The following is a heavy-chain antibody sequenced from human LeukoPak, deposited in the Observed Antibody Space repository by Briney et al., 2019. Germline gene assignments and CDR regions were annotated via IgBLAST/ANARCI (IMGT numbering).Heavy chain of an antibody. CDR3: ARERYSSLAFDI. D-gene: IGHD5-18*01. CDR2: INSDGSST. V-gene: IGHV3-74*03. Sequence: GGSLRLSCAASGFTFSTYWMHWVRQAPGKGLVWVSRINSDGSSTTYADSVKGRFTISRDNAKNTLYLQMNSLRDEDTAVYYCARERYSSLAFDIWGQGTLVAVSS. J-gene: IGHJ3*02. CDR1: GFTFSTYW.